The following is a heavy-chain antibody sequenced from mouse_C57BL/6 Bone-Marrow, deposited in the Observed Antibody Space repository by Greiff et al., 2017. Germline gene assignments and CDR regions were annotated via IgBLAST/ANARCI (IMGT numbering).Heavy chain of an antibody. J-gene: IGHJ3*01. V-gene: IGHV1-80*01. CDR1: CYAFRSYW. Sequence: VPLKQSGAELVQPGASVKISCKASCYAFRSYWMEWGKQRPGKGLEWIGQIFPGDGDTNYNGKFKGKATLTADKSSSTAYMQLSSLTAEDSAVYFCARGAYWGQGTLVTVSA. CDR2: IFPGDGDT. CDR3: ARGAY.